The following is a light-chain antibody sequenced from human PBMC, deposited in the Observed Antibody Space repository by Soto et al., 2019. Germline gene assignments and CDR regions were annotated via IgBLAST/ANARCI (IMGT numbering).Light chain of an antibody. CDR2: EVS. V-gene: IGLV2-18*02. Sequence: QSALTQPPSVSGSRGQSVTISCTGTSSDVGSYDSVSWYQQPPGTVPKLMIYEVSNRPSGVPDRFSGSKSGNTASLTISGLQAEDEADYYCSSYTTSRTYVFGTGTNLTVL. CDR1: SSDVGSYDS. CDR3: SSYTTSRTYV. J-gene: IGLJ1*01.